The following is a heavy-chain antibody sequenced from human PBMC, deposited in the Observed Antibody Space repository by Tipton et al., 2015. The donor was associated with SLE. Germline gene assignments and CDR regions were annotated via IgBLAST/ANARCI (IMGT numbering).Heavy chain of an antibody. CDR1: GYSISEGYY. J-gene: IGHJ4*02. CDR2: IYNSGNT. D-gene: IGHD1-26*01. CDR3: ARDSGTYYYFDY. V-gene: IGHV4-38-2*02. Sequence: TLSLTCTVSGYSISEGYYWGWIRQPPGKGLEWIANIYNSGNTYYNPSLKSRFTIALDTSRNHFSLKVTSVTAADTAVYFCARDSGTYYYFDYWGQGALVTVSS.